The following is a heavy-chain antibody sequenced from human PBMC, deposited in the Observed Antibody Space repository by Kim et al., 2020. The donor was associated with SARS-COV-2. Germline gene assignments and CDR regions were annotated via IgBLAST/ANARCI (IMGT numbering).Heavy chain of an antibody. CDR2: ISYDGSNK. D-gene: IGHD5-18*01. CDR3: AKGTWVDTAIKGPFDY. CDR1: GFTFSSYG. J-gene: IGHJ4*02. Sequence: GGSLRLSCAASGFTFSSYGMHWVRQAPGKGLEWVAVISYDGSNKYYADSVKGRFTISRDNSKNTLYLQMNSLRAEDTAVYYCAKGTWVDTAIKGPFDYWGQGTLVTVSS. V-gene: IGHV3-30*18.